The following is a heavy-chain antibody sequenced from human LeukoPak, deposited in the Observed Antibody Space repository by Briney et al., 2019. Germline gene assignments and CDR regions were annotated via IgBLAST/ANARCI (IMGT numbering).Heavy chain of an antibody. CDR3: ARGGYGSGTPSYFDY. CDR1: GGSISSSNW. CDR2: IYHSGST. Sequence: PSGTLSLTCAVSGGSISSSNWWSWVRQPPGKGLKWIGEIYHSGSTNYNPSLKSRVTISVDKSKNQFSLKLSSVTAADTAVYYCARGGYGSGTPSYFDYWGQGTLVTVSS. J-gene: IGHJ4*02. V-gene: IGHV4-4*02. D-gene: IGHD3-10*01.